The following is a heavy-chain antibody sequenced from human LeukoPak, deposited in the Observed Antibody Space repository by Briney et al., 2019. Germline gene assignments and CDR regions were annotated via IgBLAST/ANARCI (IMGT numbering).Heavy chain of an antibody. CDR2: ISSSSSYI. CDR1: GFTFSSYS. Sequence: GGSLRLSCAASGFTFSSYSMNWVRQAPGKGLEWVSSISSSSSYIYYADSVKGRFTISRDNAKNSLYLQMNSLRAEDTAVYYCARGDGYNYEFDYWGQGTLVTVSS. V-gene: IGHV3-21*01. D-gene: IGHD5-24*01. CDR3: ARGDGYNYEFDY. J-gene: IGHJ4*02.